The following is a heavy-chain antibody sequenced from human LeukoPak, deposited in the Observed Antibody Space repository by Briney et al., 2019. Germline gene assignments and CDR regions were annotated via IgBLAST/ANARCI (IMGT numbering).Heavy chain of an antibody. CDR1: GFTFSSYA. CDR2: ISGSGGST. Sequence: PGGSLRLSCAASGFTFSSYAMSWVRQAPGKGLEWVSAISGSGGSTYYADSVKGRFTISRDNSKNTLYLQMNSLRAEDTAVYYCAKRAVPNIYYYYYYMDVWGKGTTVTVSS. CDR3: AKRAVPNIYYYYYYMDV. D-gene: IGHD1/OR15-1a*01. V-gene: IGHV3-23*01. J-gene: IGHJ6*03.